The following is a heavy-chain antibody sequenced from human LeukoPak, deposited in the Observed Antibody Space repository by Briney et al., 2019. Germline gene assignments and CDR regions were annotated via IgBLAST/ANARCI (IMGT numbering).Heavy chain of an antibody. CDR3: ARGLNDSWTGENY. CDR2: INHSGST. J-gene: IGHJ4*02. CDR1: DESFSGYY. D-gene: IGHD3-3*01. V-gene: IGHV4-34*01. Sequence: NPSETLSLTCAVYDESFSGYYWSWIRQPPGKGLEWIGEINHSGSTNYNPSLKSRVTISLDTSKSQFSLKVRYVTAADTAVYYCARGLNDSWTGENYWGQGTLVTVSS.